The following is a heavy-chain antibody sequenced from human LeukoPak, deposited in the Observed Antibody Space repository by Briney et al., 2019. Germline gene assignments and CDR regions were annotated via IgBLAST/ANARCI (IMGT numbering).Heavy chain of an antibody. V-gene: IGHV3-23*01. D-gene: IGHD6-19*01. CDR3: ARRIEVAAVWFDF. CDR2: VGGGGQRT. Sequence: GGSLRLSCAASGLSFGAHAMHWVRQAPGMGLEWVSGVGGGGQRTHYADSVKGRFTISRDNSKNTLYLQMNSLRAEDTAVYYCARRIEVAAVWFDFWGQGTLVTVSS. CDR1: GLSFGAHA. J-gene: IGHJ4*02.